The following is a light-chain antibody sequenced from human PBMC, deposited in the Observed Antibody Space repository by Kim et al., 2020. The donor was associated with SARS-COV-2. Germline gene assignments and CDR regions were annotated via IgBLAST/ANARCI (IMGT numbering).Light chain of an antibody. CDR1: SLISYY. CDR3: NSRDSSGNHWV. CDR2: GKN. V-gene: IGLV3-19*01. J-gene: IGLJ3*02. Sequence: LEQTVRITSTGGSLISYYASWYQQKPGQAPVLVIYGKNNRPSGIPDRFSGSSSGNTASLTITGAQAEDEADYYCNSRDSSGNHWVFGGGTQLTVL.